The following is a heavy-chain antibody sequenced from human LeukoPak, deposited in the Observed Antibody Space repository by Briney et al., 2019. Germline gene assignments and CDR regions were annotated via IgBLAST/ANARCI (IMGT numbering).Heavy chain of an antibody. Sequence: GGSLRLSCAASGFTFDDYGMSWVRQAPGKGLEWVSLINWSGGSTNYADSVKGRFTISRDNAKNSLYLQMNSLRADDTAVYYCARADYDYVWGSYRQYYFDYWGQGTLVTVSS. CDR2: INWSGGST. CDR3: ARADYDYVWGSYRQYYFDY. CDR1: GFTFDDYG. J-gene: IGHJ4*02. V-gene: IGHV3-20*04. D-gene: IGHD3-16*02.